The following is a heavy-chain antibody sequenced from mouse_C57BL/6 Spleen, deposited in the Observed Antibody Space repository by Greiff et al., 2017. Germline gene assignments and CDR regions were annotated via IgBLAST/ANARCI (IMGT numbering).Heavy chain of an antibody. J-gene: IGHJ2*01. CDR1: GYTFTSYW. CDR3: AREGRLRRFDY. Sequence: VQLQQPGAELVQPGASVKLSCKASGYTFTSYWMHWVKQRPGRGLEWIGRLDTNCGGTKYNEKFKGKATMTVDKPYSTAYMQLSSRTSEDSSVYDCAREGRLRRFDYGGQGTTLTGSS. CDR2: LDTNCGGT. V-gene: IGHV1-72*01.